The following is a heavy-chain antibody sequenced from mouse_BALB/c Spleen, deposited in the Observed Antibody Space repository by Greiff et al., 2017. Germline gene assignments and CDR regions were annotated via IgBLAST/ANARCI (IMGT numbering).Heavy chain of an antibody. V-gene: IGHV5-6-5*01. J-gene: IGHJ3*01. CDR1: GFTFSSYA. Sequence: EVQLVESGGGLVKPGGSLKLSCAASGFTFSSYAMSWVRQTPEKRLEWVASISSGGSTYYPDSVKGRFTISRDNARNILYLQMSSLRSEDTAMYYCARGLDYDGAYWGQGTLVTVSA. CDR2: ISSGGST. CDR3: ARGLDYDGAY. D-gene: IGHD2-4*01.